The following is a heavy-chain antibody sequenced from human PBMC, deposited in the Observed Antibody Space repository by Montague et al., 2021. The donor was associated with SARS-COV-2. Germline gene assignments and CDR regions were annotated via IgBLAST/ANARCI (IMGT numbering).Heavy chain of an antibody. V-gene: IGHV3-13*01. CDR1: GFTFSSYD. Sequence: SLSLSCAASGFTFSSYDMHLFRQTTGKGLEWVSAIGSAGDTYYPGSVKGRFTISRENAKNSLYLQMNSLRAGDTAVYYCARGLRYFDWSPYGMDVWGQGTTVTVSS. J-gene: IGHJ6*02. CDR3: ARGLRYFDWSPYGMDV. D-gene: IGHD3-9*01. CDR2: IGSAGDT.